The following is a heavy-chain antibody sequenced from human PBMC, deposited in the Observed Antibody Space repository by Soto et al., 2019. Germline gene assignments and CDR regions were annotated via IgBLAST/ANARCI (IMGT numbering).Heavy chain of an antibody. V-gene: IGHV4-31*03. J-gene: IGHJ4*02. CDR2: FYYSGNT. D-gene: IGHD1-26*01. CDR3: ARAMGAINYFDY. Sequence: PSETLSLTCTVSGGSISSSSYYWGWIRQPPGKGLEWIGYFYYSGNTYYNPSLKSRLTISGDTSKNQFSLNLSSVTAADTAVYYCARAMGAINYFDYWGQGTLVTVSS. CDR1: GGSISSSSYY.